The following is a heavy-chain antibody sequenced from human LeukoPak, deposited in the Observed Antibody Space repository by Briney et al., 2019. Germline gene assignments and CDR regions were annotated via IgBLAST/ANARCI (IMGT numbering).Heavy chain of an antibody. D-gene: IGHD5-24*01. CDR1: EFTFSSYS. V-gene: IGHV3-21*01. Sequence: GGSLRLSCAASEFTFSSYSMNWVRQAPGKGLEWVSSISSSSNYIYYADSMKGRFTISRGNAKNSLYLQMNSLRAEDTAVYFCAREMAAGTFDYWGQGALVTVSS. CDR3: AREMAAGTFDY. CDR2: ISSSSNYI. J-gene: IGHJ4*02.